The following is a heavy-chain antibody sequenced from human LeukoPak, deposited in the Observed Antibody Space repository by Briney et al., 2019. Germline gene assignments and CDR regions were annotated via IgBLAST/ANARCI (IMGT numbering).Heavy chain of an antibody. D-gene: IGHD6-6*01. CDR1: GGTFSSYA. CDR3: ARDRQYSSSSLADY. CDR2: IIPIFGTA. V-gene: IGHV1-69*05. Sequence: ASVTVSCTASGGTFSSYAISWVRQAPGQGLEWMGGIIPIFGTANYAQKLQGRVTMATDTSTSTAYMELRSLRSDDTAVYYCARDRQYSSSSLADYWGQGTLVTVSS. J-gene: IGHJ4*02.